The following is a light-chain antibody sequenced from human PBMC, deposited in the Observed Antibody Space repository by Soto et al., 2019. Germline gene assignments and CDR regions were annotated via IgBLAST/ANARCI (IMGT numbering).Light chain of an antibody. CDR3: QHYGAAAIT. Sequence: EIVVAQSPGSLSLSPGERATLSCRASQSVCGNLAWYQQKPGQPPKLLIYGASSRATDIPDRFSGSGSGTDFTLTISRLEPEDFALYYCQHYGAAAITFGQGTRLEIK. CDR2: GAS. CDR1: QSVCGN. J-gene: IGKJ5*01. V-gene: IGKV3-20*01.